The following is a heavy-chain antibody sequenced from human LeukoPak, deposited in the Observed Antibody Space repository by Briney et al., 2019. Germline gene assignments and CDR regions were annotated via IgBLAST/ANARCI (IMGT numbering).Heavy chain of an antibody. CDR1: GGSISSYY. V-gene: IGHV4-59*01. CDR2: IYYSGST. Sequence: SETLSLTCTVSGGSISSYYWSWIRQPPGKGLEWIGYIYYSGSTNYNPSPKSRVTISVDTSKNQFSLKLSSVTAADTAVYYCARGDSRDIDYWGQGTLVTVSS. CDR3: ARGDSRDIDY. D-gene: IGHD6-13*01. J-gene: IGHJ4*02.